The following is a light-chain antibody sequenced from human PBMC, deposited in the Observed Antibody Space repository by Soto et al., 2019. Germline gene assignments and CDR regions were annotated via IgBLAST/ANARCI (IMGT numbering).Light chain of an antibody. V-gene: IGLV1-40*01. Sequence: QSVLTQPPSVSGAPGQRVTISCTGSSSNIGAGYDVHWYQQLPGTAPKLLIYGNSNRPSGVPDRFSGSKSGTSASLAITGLQAEDEADYYCQSYDSSLPVGVFGGGTQLTVL. CDR2: GNS. CDR3: QSYDSSLPVGV. J-gene: IGLJ3*02. CDR1: SSNIGAGYD.